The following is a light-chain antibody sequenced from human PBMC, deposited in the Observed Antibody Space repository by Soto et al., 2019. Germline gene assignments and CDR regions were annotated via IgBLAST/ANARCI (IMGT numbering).Light chain of an antibody. CDR2: GAS. CDR3: QQYGGSPLT. CDR1: QSVSSSY. Sequence: EIVLTQSPGTLSLSPGGRATLSCRASQSVSSSYLAWYQQKPGQAPRLLIYGASSRATGIPDRFSGSGSGTDFSLTINRLEPEDFAVYYCQQYGGSPLTFGGGTKVEIK. V-gene: IGKV3-20*01. J-gene: IGKJ4*01.